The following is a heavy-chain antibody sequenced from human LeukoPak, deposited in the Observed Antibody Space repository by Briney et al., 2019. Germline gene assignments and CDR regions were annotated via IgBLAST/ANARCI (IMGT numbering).Heavy chain of an antibody. V-gene: IGHV3-48*04. D-gene: IGHD3-10*01. CDR1: GFTFSSYA. Sequence: PGGSLRLSCAASGFTFSSYAMSWVRQAPGKGLEWVSYISSSSSTIYYADSVKGRFTISRDNAKNPLYLQMNSLRAEDTAVYYCARDRLWFGEFPFDYWGQGTLVTVSS. CDR3: ARDRLWFGEFPFDY. J-gene: IGHJ4*02. CDR2: ISSSSSTI.